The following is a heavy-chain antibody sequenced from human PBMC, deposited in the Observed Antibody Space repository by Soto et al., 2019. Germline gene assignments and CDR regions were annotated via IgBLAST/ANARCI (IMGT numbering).Heavy chain of an antibody. D-gene: IGHD3-3*01. CDR1: GXTFSNYS. CDR3: AKEGDLHDFWSGYGLDV. Sequence: GSLRLSCAASGXTFSNYSMSWVRQAPGKGLEGVSSINYSGRTTYNTDSVKGRFTISIYNSKNTIYVQMNSLRVEDTATYYFAKEGDLHDFWSGYGLDVWGQGTTGTVSS. J-gene: IGHJ6*02. CDR2: INYSGRTT. V-gene: IGHV3-23*01.